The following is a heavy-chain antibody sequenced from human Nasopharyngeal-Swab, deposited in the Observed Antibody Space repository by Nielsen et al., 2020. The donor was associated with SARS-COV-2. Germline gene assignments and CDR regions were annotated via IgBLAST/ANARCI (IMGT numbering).Heavy chain of an antibody. Sequence: SETLSLTCTVSGGSISSYYWSWIRQPPGKGLEWIGYIYYSGSTNYNPSLKRRVTISVDTSKNQFSLKLSSVTAADTAVYYCARGGGLGYYDFWSGYSQTSDAFDIWGQGTMVTVSS. CDR2: IYYSGST. V-gene: IGHV4-59*01. J-gene: IGHJ3*02. CDR3: ARGGGLGYYDFWSGYSQTSDAFDI. CDR1: GGSISSYY. D-gene: IGHD3-3*01.